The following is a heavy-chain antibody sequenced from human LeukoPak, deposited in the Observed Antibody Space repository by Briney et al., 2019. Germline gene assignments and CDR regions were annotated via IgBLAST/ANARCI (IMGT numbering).Heavy chain of an antibody. D-gene: IGHD3-3*01. Sequence: PGGSLRLSCAASGFTFSSYAMSWVRQAPGKGLEWVSVISGSGGSTYYADSVKGRFTISRDNSKNTLYLQMNSLRAEDTAVYYCAKDEYDFWSGYDYWGQGTLVTVSS. CDR2: ISGSGGST. J-gene: IGHJ4*02. CDR3: AKDEYDFWSGYDY. CDR1: GFTFSSYA. V-gene: IGHV3-23*01.